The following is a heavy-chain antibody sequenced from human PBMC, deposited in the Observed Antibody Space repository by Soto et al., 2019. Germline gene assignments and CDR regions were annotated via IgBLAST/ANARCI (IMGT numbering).Heavy chain of an antibody. CDR3: AKNKMEGFDYFDY. J-gene: IGHJ4*02. V-gene: IGHV3-7*03. CDR2: IKKDGGEK. Sequence: EVQLVESGGGLVQPGGSLRLSCAASGFTFSSYWMSWFRQAPGKGLEWVANIKKDGGEKFYVDSVKGRFTISRDNAQNSLYLQMNSLRAEDTDVYFCAKNKMEGFDYFDYWGQGTLVTVSS. D-gene: IGHD3-3*01. CDR1: GFTFSSYW.